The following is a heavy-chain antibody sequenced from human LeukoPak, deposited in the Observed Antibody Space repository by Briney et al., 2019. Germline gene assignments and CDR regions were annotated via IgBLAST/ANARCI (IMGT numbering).Heavy chain of an antibody. V-gene: IGHV3-30*02. CDR1: GFTFSYYS. J-gene: IGHJ4*02. CDR2: IRYDESKK. CDR3: AKGWLEGATMY. Sequence: GGSLRLSCAASGFTFSYYSMNWVRQAPGRGLEWVAFIRYDESKKFYGDSVKGRFTISRDNSKNTLYLQMNSLRAEDTAVYYCAKGWLEGATMYWGQGTLVTVSS. D-gene: IGHD1-26*01.